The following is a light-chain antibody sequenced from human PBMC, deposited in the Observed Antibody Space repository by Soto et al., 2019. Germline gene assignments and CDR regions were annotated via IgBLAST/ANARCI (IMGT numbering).Light chain of an antibody. CDR3: CSFGGQSTLGL. V-gene: IGLV2-11*01. CDR1: SRDVGAYDY. CDR2: DVN. Sequence: QSALTQPRSVSGSPGQSVTISCTGTSRDVGAYDYVSWYQQHPGKAPKFIIYDVNKRPSGVPDRFAGYKSGNTASLTSSGLKADDEADYYCCSFGGQSTLGLFGGGTKLTVL. J-gene: IGLJ2*01.